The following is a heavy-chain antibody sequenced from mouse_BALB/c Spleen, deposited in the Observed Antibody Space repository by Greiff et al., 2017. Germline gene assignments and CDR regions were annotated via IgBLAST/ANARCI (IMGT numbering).Heavy chain of an antibody. Sequence: VQLQQSGAELARPGASVKLSCKASGYTFTSYWMQWVKQRPGQGLEWIGAIYPGDGDTRYTQKFKGKATLTADKSSSTAYMQLSSLASEDSAVYYCASGPYIRRFAYWGQGTLVTVSA. D-gene: IGHD1-3*01. V-gene: IGHV1-87*01. CDR3: ASGPYIRRFAY. CDR2: IYPGDGDT. J-gene: IGHJ3*01. CDR1: GYTFTSYW.